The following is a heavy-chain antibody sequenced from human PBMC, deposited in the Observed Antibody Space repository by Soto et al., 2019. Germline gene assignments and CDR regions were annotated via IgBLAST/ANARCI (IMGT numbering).Heavy chain of an antibody. CDR2: IYYSGST. V-gene: IGHV4-59*01. Sequence: PSETLSLTCTVSGGFISSYYWSWIRQPPGKGLEWIGYIYYSGSTNYNPSLKSRVTISVDTSKNQFSLKLSSVTAADTAVYYCARAGDGDYDIFYYYYMDVCGKGTTVTVSS. CDR3: ARAGDGDYDIFYYYYMDV. CDR1: GGFISSYY. D-gene: IGHD3-9*01. J-gene: IGHJ6*03.